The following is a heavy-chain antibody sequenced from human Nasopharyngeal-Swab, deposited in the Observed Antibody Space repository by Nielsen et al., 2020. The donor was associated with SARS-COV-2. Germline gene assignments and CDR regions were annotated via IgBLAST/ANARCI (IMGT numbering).Heavy chain of an antibody. V-gene: IGHV3-53*01. CDR2: IYSGGST. Sequence: GESLKISCAASGFTVSSNYMSWVRQAPGKGLEWVSVIYSGGSTNYADSVKGRFTISRDNSNNTVYLQMNSLRAEDTALYYCASTGGRGWLALGAFDIWGQGTMVTVSS. J-gene: IGHJ3*02. D-gene: IGHD6-19*01. CDR1: GFTVSSNY. CDR3: ASTGGRGWLALGAFDI.